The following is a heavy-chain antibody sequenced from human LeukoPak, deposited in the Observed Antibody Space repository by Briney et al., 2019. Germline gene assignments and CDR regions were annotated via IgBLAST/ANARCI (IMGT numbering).Heavy chain of an antibody. CDR3: ARHCSGGSCYLDY. Sequence: GGSLRLSCAASGFTFSDYYMSWLRQAPGKGLEWVSYISSSGSTIYCADSVKGRFTISRDNAKNSLYLQMNSLRAEDTAVYYCARHCSGGSCYLDYWGQGTLVTVSS. CDR1: GFTFSDYY. J-gene: IGHJ4*02. CDR2: ISSSGSTI. D-gene: IGHD2-15*01. V-gene: IGHV3-11*01.